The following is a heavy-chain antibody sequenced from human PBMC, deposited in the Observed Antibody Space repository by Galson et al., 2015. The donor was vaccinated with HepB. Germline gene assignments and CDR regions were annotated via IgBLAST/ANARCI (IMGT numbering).Heavy chain of an antibody. Sequence: SLRLSCAASGFTFSSYAMHWVRQAPGKRLEWVAVISNDGSNKYYADSVKGRFTISRDNSKNTLYLQMNSLRAEDTAVYYCARVGWRELLREGVDYWGQGTLVTVSS. V-gene: IGHV3-30-3*01. J-gene: IGHJ4*02. D-gene: IGHD1-26*01. CDR1: GFTFSSYA. CDR2: ISNDGSNK. CDR3: ARVGWRELLREGVDY.